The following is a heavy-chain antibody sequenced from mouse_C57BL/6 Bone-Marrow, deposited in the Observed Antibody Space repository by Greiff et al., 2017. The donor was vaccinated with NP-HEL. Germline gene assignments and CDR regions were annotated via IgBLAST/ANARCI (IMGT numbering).Heavy chain of an antibody. CDR2: IYPGSGST. Sequence: VKLQQPGAELVKPGASVKMSCKASGYTFTSYWITWVKQRPGQGLEWIGDIYPGSGSTNYNEKFKSKATLTVDTSSSTAYMQLSSLTSEDSAVYYCARWDDYDVKDYWGQGTTLTVSS. CDR1: GYTFTSYW. D-gene: IGHD2-4*01. CDR3: ARWDDYDVKDY. J-gene: IGHJ2*01. V-gene: IGHV1-55*01.